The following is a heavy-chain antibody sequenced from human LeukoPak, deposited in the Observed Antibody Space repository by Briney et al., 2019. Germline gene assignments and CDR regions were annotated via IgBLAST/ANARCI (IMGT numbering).Heavy chain of an antibody. D-gene: IGHD5-18*01. V-gene: IGHV1-69*01. J-gene: IGHJ4*02. Sequence: SVKVSCKASGATFRSYAINWVRQAPGQGLEWMGAIIPSFGTVKYAQKFQGRVTMTADESTSTAYMDLNYLRSDDTAVYFCARATSANEYSYGFHFDYWGQGTLVTVSS. CDR2: IIPSFGTV. CDR3: ARATSANEYSYGFHFDY. CDR1: GATFRSYA.